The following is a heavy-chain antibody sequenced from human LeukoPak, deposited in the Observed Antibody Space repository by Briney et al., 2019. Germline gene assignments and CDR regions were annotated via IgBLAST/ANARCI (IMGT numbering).Heavy chain of an antibody. J-gene: IGHJ4*02. CDR1: GFTLRNYW. D-gene: IGHD1-1*01. CDR2: INGDGSDI. V-gene: IGHV3-74*01. CDR3: PGGFGHNWSPFEN. Sequence: GGSLRLSCAASGFTLRNYWMHWVRQAPGKGLVWVSRINGDGSDISYADFVKGRFTISRDNAKNTLSLQMDSLTDDDTALYYCPGGFGHNWSPFENWGQGTLVAVSS.